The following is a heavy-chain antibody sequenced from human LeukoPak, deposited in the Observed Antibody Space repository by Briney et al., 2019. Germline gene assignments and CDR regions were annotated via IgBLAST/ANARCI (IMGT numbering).Heavy chain of an antibody. V-gene: IGHV6-1*01. J-gene: IGHJ5*02. CDR3: ARDVRRVVGA. CDR2: TYYRSKWYN. D-gene: IGHD2-15*01. CDR1: GDSVSSNSAA. Sequence: SQTLSLTCAISGDSVSSNSAAWSWIRQSPSRGLEWLGRTYYRSKWYNDYAVSVESRITINPDIPKNQFSLQLNSVTPEDTAVYYCARDVRRVVGAWGQGTLVTVSS.